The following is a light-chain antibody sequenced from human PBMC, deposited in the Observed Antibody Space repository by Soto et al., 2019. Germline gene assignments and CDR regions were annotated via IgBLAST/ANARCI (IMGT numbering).Light chain of an antibody. CDR2: DAS. J-gene: IGKJ2*01. Sequence: DIQMTQSPSTLSAFVGDRVTITCRASQSVSSSLAWYQQKPGKAPKLLIYDASTLESGVPSRFSGSGYGTEFTLTINSLQPGDFATYYCQQYENFSPYTFGQGTRLEI. V-gene: IGKV1-5*01. CDR1: QSVSSS. CDR3: QQYENFSPYT.